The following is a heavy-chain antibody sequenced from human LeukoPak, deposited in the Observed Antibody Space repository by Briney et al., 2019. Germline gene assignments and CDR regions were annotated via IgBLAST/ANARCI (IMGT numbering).Heavy chain of an antibody. J-gene: IGHJ6*02. Sequence: GGSLRLSCAASGFTVSSNYMSWVRQAPGKGPEWVSVIYSGGSTYYADSVKGRFTISRDNSKDTLYLQMNSLRAEDTAVYYCARDLESYYYGMDVWGQGTTVTVSS. CDR3: ARDLESYYYGMDV. V-gene: IGHV3-66*01. CDR1: GFTVSSNY. CDR2: IYSGGST.